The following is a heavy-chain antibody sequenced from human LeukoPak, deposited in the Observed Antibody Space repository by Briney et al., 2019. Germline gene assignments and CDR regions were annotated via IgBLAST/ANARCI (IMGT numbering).Heavy chain of an antibody. Sequence: SPSETLSLTCAVYGGSFSGYYWSWIRQPPGKGLEWIGEINHGGSTNYNPSLKSRVTISVDTSKNQFSLKLSSVTAADTAVYYCARASGYYYGSGMMSWFDPWGQGTLVTVSS. CDR3: ARASGYYYGSGMMSWFDP. CDR1: GGSFSGYY. D-gene: IGHD3-10*01. CDR2: INHGGST. V-gene: IGHV4-34*01. J-gene: IGHJ5*02.